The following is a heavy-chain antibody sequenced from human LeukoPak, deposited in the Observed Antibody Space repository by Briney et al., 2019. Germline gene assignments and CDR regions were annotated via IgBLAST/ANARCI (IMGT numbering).Heavy chain of an antibody. J-gene: IGHJ5*02. CDR1: GGSISSYY. CDR2: IYYSGST. Sequence: SETLSLTCTVSGGSISSYYWSWIRQPPGKGLEWIGYIYYSGSTNYNPSLKSRVTISVDTSKNQFSLKLSSVTAADTAVYYCARDNYDSSGYTTWGQGTLVTVSS. D-gene: IGHD3-22*01. V-gene: IGHV4-59*01. CDR3: ARDNYDSSGYTT.